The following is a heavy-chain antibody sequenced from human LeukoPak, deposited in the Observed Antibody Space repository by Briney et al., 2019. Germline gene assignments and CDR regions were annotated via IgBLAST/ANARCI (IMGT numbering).Heavy chain of an antibody. CDR3: ARASYYYDSSGYYYFDY. CDR2: INHSGST. D-gene: IGHD3-22*01. J-gene: IGHJ4*02. V-gene: IGHV4-34*01. Sequence: PSETLSLTCTVSGGSISSYYWGWIRQPPGKGLEWIGEINHSGSTNYNPSLKSRVTISVDTSKNQFSLKLSSVTAADTAVYYCARASYYYDSSGYYYFDYWGQGTLVTVSS. CDR1: GGSISSYY.